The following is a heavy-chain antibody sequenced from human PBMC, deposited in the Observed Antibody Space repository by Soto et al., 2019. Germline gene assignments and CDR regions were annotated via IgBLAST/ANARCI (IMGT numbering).Heavy chain of an antibody. J-gene: IGHJ4*02. CDR1: GFSLSTSEVG. CDR2: IYWDDDK. D-gene: IGHD2-8*01. Sequence: QITLKESGPPLVKPTQTLTLTCTFSGFSLSTSEVGVGWIRQPPGKALEWLAFIYWDDDKRYSPSLQSRLTITKDTSKNQVVLTMTNMDPVDTATYYCARSVYYFDYRGQGALVTVSS. CDR3: ARSVYYFDY. V-gene: IGHV2-5*02.